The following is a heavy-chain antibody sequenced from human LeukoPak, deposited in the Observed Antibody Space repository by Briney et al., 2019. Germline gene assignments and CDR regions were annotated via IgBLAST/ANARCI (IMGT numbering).Heavy chain of an antibody. Sequence: GASVKVSCKASGYTFTSYDINWVRQAPGQGLEWMGWISAYNGNANYAQKLQGRVTMTTDTSTSTAYMELRSLRSDDTAVYYCARDLLSGGYYLGVRGNFDYWGQGTLVTVSS. CDR3: ARDLLSGGYYLGVRGNFDY. CDR2: ISAYNGNA. CDR1: GYTFTSYD. J-gene: IGHJ4*02. V-gene: IGHV1-18*01. D-gene: IGHD3-22*01.